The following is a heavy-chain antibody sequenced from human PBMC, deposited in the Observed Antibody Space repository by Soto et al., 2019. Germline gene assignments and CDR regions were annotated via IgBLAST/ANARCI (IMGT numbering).Heavy chain of an antibody. D-gene: IGHD2-15*01. V-gene: IGHV1-18*01. CDR1: GYTFTSYG. Sequence: GASVKVSCKASGYTFTSYGISWVRQAPGQGLEWMGWISAYNGNTNYAQKLQGRVTMTTDTSTSTAYMELRSLRSDDTAVYYCARGRGYCSGGSCYEGDWFDPWGQGTLVTVSS. CDR2: ISAYNGNT. J-gene: IGHJ5*02. CDR3: ARGRGYCSGGSCYEGDWFDP.